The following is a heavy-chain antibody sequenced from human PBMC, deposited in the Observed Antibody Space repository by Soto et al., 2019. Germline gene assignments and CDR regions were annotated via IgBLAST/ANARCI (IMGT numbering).Heavy chain of an antibody. CDR1: GSIVSSNY. J-gene: IGHJ6*02. Sequence: GGSLRLSCAASGSIVSSNYMSWVRQAPGRGLEWVSVVYNGGSTYYADSVKGRFTISRDNSKNMLYLQMNSLRAEDTAVYYCAKDNAPARIYGMDVWGQGTTVTVSS. V-gene: IGHV3-66*01. CDR3: AKDNAPARIYGMDV. CDR2: VYNGGST. D-gene: IGHD2-2*01.